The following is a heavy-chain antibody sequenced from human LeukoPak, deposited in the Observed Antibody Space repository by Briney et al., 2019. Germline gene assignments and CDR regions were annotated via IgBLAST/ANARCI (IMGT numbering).Heavy chain of an antibody. V-gene: IGHV4-34*01. CDR1: GGSFSGYY. CDR3: ARGGAAAAGDEDDYYFDY. J-gene: IGHJ4*02. CDR2: INHSGST. Sequence: PSETLSLTCAVYGGSFSGYYWSWISQPPGKGLEWIGEINHSGSTNYNPSLKSRVTISVDTSKNQFSLKLSSVTAADTAVYYCARGGAAAAGDEDDYYFDYWGQGTLVTVSS. D-gene: IGHD6-13*01.